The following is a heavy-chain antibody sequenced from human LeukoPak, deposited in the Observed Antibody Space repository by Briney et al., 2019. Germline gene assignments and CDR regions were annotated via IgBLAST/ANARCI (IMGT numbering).Heavy chain of an antibody. Sequence: APVKVSCKASGYTFTGYYMHWVRQAPGQGLEWMGRINPNSGGTNYAQKFQGRVTMTRDTSISTAYMELSRLRSDDTAVYYCARGDSSGYSDAFDIWGQGTMVTVSS. D-gene: IGHD3-22*01. V-gene: IGHV1-2*06. J-gene: IGHJ3*02. CDR3: ARGDSSGYSDAFDI. CDR1: GYTFTGYY. CDR2: INPNSGGT.